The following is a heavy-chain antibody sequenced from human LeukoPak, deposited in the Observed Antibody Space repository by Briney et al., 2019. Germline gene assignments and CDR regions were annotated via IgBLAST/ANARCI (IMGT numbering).Heavy chain of an antibody. Sequence: AGGSLRLSCAASGFTFSSYGMHWVRQAPGKGLEWVAVIWYDGSNKYYADSVTGRFTISRDNSKNTLYLQMNSLRAEDTAVYYCASEGIAAANAFDYWGQGTLVTVSS. J-gene: IGHJ4*02. V-gene: IGHV3-33*01. CDR1: GFTFSSYG. CDR2: IWYDGSNK. CDR3: ASEGIAAANAFDY. D-gene: IGHD6-13*01.